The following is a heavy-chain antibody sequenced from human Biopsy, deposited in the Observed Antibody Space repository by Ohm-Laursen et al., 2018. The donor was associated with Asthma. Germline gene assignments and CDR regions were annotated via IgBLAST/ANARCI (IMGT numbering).Heavy chain of an antibody. V-gene: IGHV1-69*06. Sequence: GATVKISCKASGGMFGNYAISWVRQAPGLGLEWMGGISPIFGSSNYAQRFQGRVTITAVIFTRTVYMELSGLRSDDTAIYYCARPYHNRDILYYYYHMDVWGQGTTVIVSS. CDR3: ARPYHNRDILYYYYHMDV. CDR1: GGMFGNYA. D-gene: IGHD3-3*02. CDR2: ISPIFGSS. J-gene: IGHJ6*02.